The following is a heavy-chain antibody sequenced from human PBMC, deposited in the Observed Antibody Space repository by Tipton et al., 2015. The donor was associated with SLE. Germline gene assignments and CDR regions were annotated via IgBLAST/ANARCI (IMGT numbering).Heavy chain of an antibody. D-gene: IGHD6-13*01. CDR2: ISSSSSYI. CDR1: GFTFSNAW. V-gene: IGHV3-21*01. J-gene: IGHJ2*01. Sequence: SLRLSCAASGFTFSNAWMNWVRQAPGKGLEWVSSISSSSSYIYYADSVKGRFTISRDNAKNSLYLQMNSLRAEDTAVYYCARGAAAGGRYCDLWGRGTLVTVSS. CDR3: ARGAAAGGRYCDL.